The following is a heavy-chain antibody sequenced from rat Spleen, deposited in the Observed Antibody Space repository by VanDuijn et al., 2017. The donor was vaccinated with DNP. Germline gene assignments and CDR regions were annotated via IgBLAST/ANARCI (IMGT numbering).Heavy chain of an antibody. CDR2: IWSGGNT. CDR3: ARARSSGYVWWYFDL. Sequence: QVQLKESGPGLVQPSRTLSLTCTVSGFSLTSYGVSWVRQPPGKGLEWYAAIWSGGNTDYNSALKSRLSISRDTYKSQVLLKMNSLQTEDTAMYFCARARSSGYVWWYFDLLGPVTMVTVSS. CDR1: GFSLTSYG. D-gene: IGHD1-8*01. J-gene: IGHJ1*01. V-gene: IGHV2-16*01.